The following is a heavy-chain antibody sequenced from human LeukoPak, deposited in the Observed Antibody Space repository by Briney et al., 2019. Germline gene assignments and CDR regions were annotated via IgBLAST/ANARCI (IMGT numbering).Heavy chain of an antibody. V-gene: IGHV1-2*02. D-gene: IGHD3-16*01. CDR2: INPDSGFT. CDR1: GYKFTDDY. Sequence: ASVKVSCKASGYKFTDDYMHWVRQAPGQGLEFMGWINPDSGFTNYAQRFKGRVTMTRDTSISTAYLEVRSLTSDDTAVYYCAPTAEAYTSWWKVWGQGTLVTVSS. CDR3: APTAEAYTSWWKV. J-gene: IGHJ4*02.